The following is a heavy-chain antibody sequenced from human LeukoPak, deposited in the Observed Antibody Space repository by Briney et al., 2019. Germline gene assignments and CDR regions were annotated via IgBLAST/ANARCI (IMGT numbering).Heavy chain of an antibody. V-gene: IGHV3-21*01. CDR2: ISGSSSYI. CDR1: GFTFSGYD. J-gene: IGHJ5*02. D-gene: IGHD6-6*01. Sequence: GGSLRLSCAASGFTFSGYDMNWVRQAPGKGLEWVSSISGSSSYIYYADSMKGRFTISRDNGKKSLYLQMNSLRAEDTAVYFCARGSSNVAARNNWFDPWGQGTLVTVSS. CDR3: ARGSSNVAARNNWFDP.